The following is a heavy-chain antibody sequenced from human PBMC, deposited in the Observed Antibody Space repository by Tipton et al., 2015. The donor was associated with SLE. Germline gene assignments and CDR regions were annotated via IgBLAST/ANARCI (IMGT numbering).Heavy chain of an antibody. V-gene: IGHV4-34*01. CDR2: INHRGNT. CDR1: GGSINTYTYF. Sequence: GLVKPSETLSLTCAVYGGSINTYTYFWGWIRQSPGKGLEWIGEINHRGNTNYNPSLKSRVTISVDTSKNQFSLKLSSVTAADTAVYYCAVGSSGWDYFDYWGQGTLVTVSS. J-gene: IGHJ4*02. D-gene: IGHD6-19*01. CDR3: AVGSSGWDYFDY.